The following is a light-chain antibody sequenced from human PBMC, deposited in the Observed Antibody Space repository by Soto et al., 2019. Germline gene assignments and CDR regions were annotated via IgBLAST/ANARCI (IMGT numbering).Light chain of an antibody. CDR2: GAS. CDR3: QQYSNWPRT. V-gene: IGKV3-15*01. CDR1: QSISNN. Sequence: DILMTQSPATLSVSPGERATLSCRAGQSISNNLAWYQQKPGQAPRLLIYGASTRATGIPARFTGSGSGTEFTLTISSLQSEDFAVYYCQQYSNWPRTFGQGTKVDIK. J-gene: IGKJ1*01.